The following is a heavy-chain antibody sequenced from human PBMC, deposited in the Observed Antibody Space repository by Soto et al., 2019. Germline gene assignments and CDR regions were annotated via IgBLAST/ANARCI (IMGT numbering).Heavy chain of an antibody. CDR2: ISNSGNT. CDR3: AKDRNRVPVASED. CDR1: GFTFSSYD. Sequence: EVRLLESGGVLVQPGGSLGLSCAASGFTFSSYDMTWARQAPGKGLEWVSTISNSGNTYYADSVKGRFTISRDNSKDTLYLQMNSLRAEDTAVYYCAKDRNRVPVASEDWVQGTLVTVSS. J-gene: IGHJ4*02. D-gene: IGHD6-19*01. V-gene: IGHV3-23*01.